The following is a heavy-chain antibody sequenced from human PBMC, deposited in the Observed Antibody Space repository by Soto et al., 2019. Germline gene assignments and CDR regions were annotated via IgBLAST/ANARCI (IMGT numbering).Heavy chain of an antibody. CDR1: GFTFSSYW. CDR2: IKQDGSEK. D-gene: IGHD6-19*01. CDR3: AREKYISVSSDY. V-gene: IGHV3-7*03. J-gene: IGHJ4*02. Sequence: GGSLRLSCAASGFTFSSYWMSWVRQAPGKGLEWVANIKQDGSEKYYGDSVKGRFNISRDNANNSLYLQMNSLRAEDTAVYYCAREKYISVSSDYWGEGTLDTDSS.